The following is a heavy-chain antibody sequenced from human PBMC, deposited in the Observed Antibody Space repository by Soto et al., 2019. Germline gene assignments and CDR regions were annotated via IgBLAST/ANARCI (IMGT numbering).Heavy chain of an antibody. J-gene: IGHJ4*02. Sequence: GGSRRLSCAASGFTFSSYAMNSVRQAPGKGLEWVSAISGSGGSTYYADSVKGRFTISRDNSKNTLYLQMNSLRAEDTAVYYCAKDLGGHIVVVTAAGFDYWGQGTLVTVSS. V-gene: IGHV3-23*01. D-gene: IGHD2-21*02. CDR2: ISGSGGST. CDR1: GFTFSSYA. CDR3: AKDLGGHIVVVTAAGFDY.